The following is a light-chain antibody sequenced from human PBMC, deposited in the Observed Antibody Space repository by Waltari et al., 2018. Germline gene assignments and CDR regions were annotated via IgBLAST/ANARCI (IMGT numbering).Light chain of an antibody. CDR2: DAA. Sequence: EIVLTQSPATLSLSPGERATLSCRASQSVSSYLAWYQQKPGQATRLLIYDAANRATGIPARFSGSRSGTDFTLTISSREPEDFAVYYCQQRSNWPRGTFGQGTKVEIK. CDR3: QQRSNWPRGT. CDR1: QSVSSY. V-gene: IGKV3-11*01. J-gene: IGKJ1*01.